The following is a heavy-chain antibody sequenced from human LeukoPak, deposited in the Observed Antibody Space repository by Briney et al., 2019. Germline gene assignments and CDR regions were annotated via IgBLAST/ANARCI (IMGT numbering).Heavy chain of an antibody. D-gene: IGHD3-10*01. CDR2: IYHSGST. Sequence: SETLSLTCTVSGYSISSGYYWGWIRQPPGKGLEWIGSIYHSGSTYYNPSLKSRVTISVDTSKNQFSLKLSSVTAADTAVYYCARVFMVRGVINPTISASFDYWGQGTLVTVSS. CDR1: GYSISSGYY. J-gene: IGHJ4*02. CDR3: ARVFMVRGVINPTISASFDY. V-gene: IGHV4-38-2*02.